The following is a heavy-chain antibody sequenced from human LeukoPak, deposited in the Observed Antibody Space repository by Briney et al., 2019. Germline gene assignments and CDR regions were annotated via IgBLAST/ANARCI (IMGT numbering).Heavy chain of an antibody. D-gene: IGHD3-3*01. Sequence: PGGSLRLSCAASGFTFSSYWMSWLRQAPGKGLEWVANIKQDGSEKYYVDSVKGRFTVSRDNSKNTLYLQMNSLRAEDTAVYYCATGLRFLEWLCPFDPWGQGTLVTVSS. V-gene: IGHV3-7*03. CDR2: IKQDGSEK. CDR1: GFTFSSYW. J-gene: IGHJ5*02. CDR3: ATGLRFLEWLCPFDP.